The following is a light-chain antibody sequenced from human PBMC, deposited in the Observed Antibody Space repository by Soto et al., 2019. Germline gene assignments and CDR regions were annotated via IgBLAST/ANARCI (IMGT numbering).Light chain of an antibody. V-gene: IGLV2-14*01. Sequence: QSVLTQPASVSGSPGQSITISCTGTSSDVGGHNSVPWYRQDPGKAPKLMIYDVSNRPSGVSDRFSGSKSGNTASLTISGLQIEDEADYYCSSFTSSVTYGFGTGTKAPS. CDR1: SSDVGGHNS. CDR3: SSFTSSVTYG. J-gene: IGLJ1*01. CDR2: DVS.